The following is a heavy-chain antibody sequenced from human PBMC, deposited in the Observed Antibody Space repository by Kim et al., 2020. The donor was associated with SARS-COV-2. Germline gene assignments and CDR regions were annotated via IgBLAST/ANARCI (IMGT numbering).Heavy chain of an antibody. CDR2: IKGKSEAGAT. CDR1: GVDITNAW. V-gene: IGHV3-15*01. Sequence: GGSLRLSCTISGVDITNAWMSWVRQAPGKGLEWVGRIKGKSEAGATDSAAAVRGRYTISSDESKNILYLQMNALRTADTDLYYCNTVLRCHTYSF. CDR3: NTVLRCHTYSF. J-gene: IGHJ3*01. D-gene: IGHD3-10*01.